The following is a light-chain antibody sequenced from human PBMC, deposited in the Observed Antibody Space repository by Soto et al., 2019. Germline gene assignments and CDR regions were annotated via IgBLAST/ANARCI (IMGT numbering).Light chain of an antibody. CDR2: AAS. CDR3: QQIYSAPLT. Sequence: DIQMTQTPFSLSASVGDRVTITCRASQSITTYLNSYRQIPGKAPKLLIYAASSLQSGVTSRFSGSGSETEFTLSISSLQPEDFATYFCQQIYSAPLTFGGGTKVDIK. J-gene: IGKJ4*01. V-gene: IGKV1-39*01. CDR1: QSITTY.